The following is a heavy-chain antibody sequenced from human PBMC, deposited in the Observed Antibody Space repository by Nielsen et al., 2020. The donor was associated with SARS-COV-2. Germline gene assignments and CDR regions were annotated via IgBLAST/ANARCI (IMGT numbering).Heavy chain of an antibody. CDR1: GGSISSSSYY. CDR3: ARDLITMVRGGYDY. CDR2: ISSSSSYT. J-gene: IGHJ4*02. V-gene: IGHV3-11*05. D-gene: IGHD3-10*01. Sequence: LSLTCTVSGGSISSSSYYMSWIRQAPGKGLEWVSYISSSSSYTNYADSVKGRFTISRDNAKNSLYLQMNSLRAEDTAVYYCARDLITMVRGGYDYWGQGTLVTVSS.